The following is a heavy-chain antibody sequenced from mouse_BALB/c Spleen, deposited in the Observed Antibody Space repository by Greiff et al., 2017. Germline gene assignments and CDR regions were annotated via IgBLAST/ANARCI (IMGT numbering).Heavy chain of an antibody. CDR1: GFSLTSYG. CDR2: IWAGGST. D-gene: IGHD1-2*01. Sequence: VQLQESGPGLVAPSQSLSITCTVSGFSLTSYGVHWVRQPPGKGLEWLGVIWAGGSTNYNSALMSRLSISKDNSKSQVFLKMNSLQTDDTAMYYCARIYYGYEGGAMDYWGQGTSVTVSS. V-gene: IGHV2-9*02. J-gene: IGHJ4*01. CDR3: ARIYYGYEGGAMDY.